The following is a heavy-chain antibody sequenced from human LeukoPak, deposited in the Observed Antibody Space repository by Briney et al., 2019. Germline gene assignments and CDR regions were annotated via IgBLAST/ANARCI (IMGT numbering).Heavy chain of an antibody. CDR3: AREAYGGNSGGVDY. CDR1: GGSISSNSYY. V-gene: IGHV4-39*07. CDR2: IHYSGST. Sequence: SETLSLTCAVSGGSISSNSYYWGWIRQPPGKGLEWIGSIHYSGSTYYNPPLKSRVTISVDTSKNQFSLKLTSVTAADTAVYYCAREAYGGNSGGVDYWGQGTLVTVSS. D-gene: IGHD4-23*01. J-gene: IGHJ4*02.